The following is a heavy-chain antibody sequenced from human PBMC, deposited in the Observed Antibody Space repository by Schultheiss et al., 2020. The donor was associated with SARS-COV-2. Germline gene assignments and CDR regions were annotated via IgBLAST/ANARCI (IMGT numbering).Heavy chain of an antibody. CDR1: GYVFMNFG. CDR3: ARVLGLVGASPFDS. V-gene: IGHV1-18*01. D-gene: IGHD1-26*01. J-gene: IGHJ4*01. CDR2: ISPHNGNT. Sequence: ASVKVSCKASGYVFMNFGITWVRLAPGQGLEWMGWISPHNGNTKYAQELQGRVTLTTDASSSTAYMELRSLRSDDTAVYYCARVLGLVGASPFDSWGQGTLVTVSS.